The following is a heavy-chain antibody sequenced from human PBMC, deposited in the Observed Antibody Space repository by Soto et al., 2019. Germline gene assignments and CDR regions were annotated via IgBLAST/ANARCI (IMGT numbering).Heavy chain of an antibody. CDR3: VREMWIRSGPQNFFDN. Sequence: QVPLVQSEGELRQPGASVTVSCRASGYTFTSYGIIWVRQAPGQGLEWMGYISPNSGATTYAQNLQGRLTLTTDTSTSTAYMELRSLRSDDTAIYYCVREMWIRSGPQNFFDNWGLGALVTVSS. D-gene: IGHD6-25*01. CDR2: ISPNSGAT. J-gene: IGHJ4*02. CDR1: GYTFTSYG. V-gene: IGHV1-18*01.